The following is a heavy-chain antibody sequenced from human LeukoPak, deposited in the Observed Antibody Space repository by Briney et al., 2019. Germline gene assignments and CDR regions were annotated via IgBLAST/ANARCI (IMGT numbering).Heavy chain of an antibody. J-gene: IGHJ4*02. CDR1: GFTFSIYS. D-gene: IGHD2-15*01. Sequence: GGSLRLSCAASGFTFSIYSMTWVRQAPGKGLEWVSYISLSSTTIYYADSVQGRFTISRDDAKNSLYLQMNSLRDEDTAVYYCARVSGWPWDYWGQGTLVTVSS. CDR2: ISLSSTTI. V-gene: IGHV3-48*02. CDR3: ARVSGWPWDY.